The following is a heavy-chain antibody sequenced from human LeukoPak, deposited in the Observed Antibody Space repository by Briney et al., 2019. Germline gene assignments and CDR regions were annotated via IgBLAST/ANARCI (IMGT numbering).Heavy chain of an antibody. D-gene: IGHD6-13*01. CDR3: ARVLRQQRVPGLGY. CDR2: MNPNSGNT. CDR1: GYTFTSYD. Sequence: ASVKVSCKASGYTFTSYDINWVRQATGQGLEWMGWMNPNSGNTAYAQKFQGRVTMTRNTSISTAYMELSSLRSEDTAVYYCARVLRQQRVPGLGYWGQGTLVTVSS. V-gene: IGHV1-8*01. J-gene: IGHJ4*02.